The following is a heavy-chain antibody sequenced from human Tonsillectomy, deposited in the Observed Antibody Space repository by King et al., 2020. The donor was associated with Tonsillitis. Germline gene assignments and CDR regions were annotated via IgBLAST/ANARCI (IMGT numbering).Heavy chain of an antibody. CDR3: ARDINGSGSPYY. CDR1: GDSINGYY. J-gene: IGHJ4*02. V-gene: IGHV4-59*01. D-gene: IGHD3-10*01. Sequence: QLQESGPGLVKPSETLSLTCTVSGDSINGYYWSWMRQPPGKGLDWIGYIYYSGNTHYNPSLKSRVTISVDTSKNQFSLRLTSVTAADTAVYYCARDINGSGSPYYWGQGTLVTVSS. CDR2: IYYSGNT.